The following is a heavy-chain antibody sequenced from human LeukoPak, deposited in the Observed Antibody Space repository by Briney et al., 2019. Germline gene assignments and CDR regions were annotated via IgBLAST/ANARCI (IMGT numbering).Heavy chain of an antibody. D-gene: IGHD3-10*01. CDR1: GVSFSGYY. CDR2: INHSGST. CDR3: ASGSGDYYYGMDV. Sequence: SETLSLTCAVYGVSFSGYYWSWIRQPPGKGLEWIGEINHSGSTNYNPSLKSRVTISVDTSKNQFSLKLSSVTAADTAVYYCASGSGDYYYGMDVWGQGTTVTVSS. V-gene: IGHV4-34*01. J-gene: IGHJ6*02.